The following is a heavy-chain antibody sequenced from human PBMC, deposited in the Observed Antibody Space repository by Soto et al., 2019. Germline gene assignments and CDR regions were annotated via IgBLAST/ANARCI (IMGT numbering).Heavy chain of an antibody. CDR3: ARDLVGVSGGSGRDC. Sequence: QVQLVQSGAEVKKPGASVKVSCKASGYTFTSYYMHWVRQAPGQGLEWMGIINPSGGSTSYAQKFQGRVTMTRDTSTSTVYMELSSLRSEDTAVYYCARDLVGVSGGSGRDCWGQGTLVTVSS. J-gene: IGHJ4*02. D-gene: IGHD3-10*01. V-gene: IGHV1-46*03. CDR2: INPSGGST. CDR1: GYTFTSYY.